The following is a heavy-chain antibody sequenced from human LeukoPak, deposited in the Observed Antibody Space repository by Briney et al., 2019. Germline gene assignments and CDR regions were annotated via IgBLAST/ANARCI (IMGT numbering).Heavy chain of an antibody. D-gene: IGHD6-13*01. J-gene: IGHJ6*02. Sequence: GGSLRLSCAASGFTFNSNYMSWVRQAPGKGLEWVSLIYTGGSTYYADSVRGGCTISRDNSKNTLYLQMNSLRPDDTAIYYCARGFGKAAADVFGGYTMDVWGQGTTVTVSS. CDR1: GFTFNSNY. CDR2: IYTGGST. V-gene: IGHV3-66*02. CDR3: ARGFGKAAADVFGGYTMDV.